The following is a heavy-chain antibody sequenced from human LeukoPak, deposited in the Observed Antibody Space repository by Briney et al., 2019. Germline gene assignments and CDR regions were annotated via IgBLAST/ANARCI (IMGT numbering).Heavy chain of an antibody. CDR2: ISPDKA. V-gene: IGHV3-23*01. J-gene: IGHJ3*02. CDR1: GFSFSTNP. D-gene: IGHD3-10*01. CDR3: VKEHVDRAFTRSFEI. Sequence: GGSLRLSCPASGFSFSTNPMSWVRQAPGRGLEWVSAISPDKAYYADSVKGRLTISRDNYKNTVDLHMSSPRAEDTAIYYCVKEHVDRAFTRSFEIWGQGTVVTVSS.